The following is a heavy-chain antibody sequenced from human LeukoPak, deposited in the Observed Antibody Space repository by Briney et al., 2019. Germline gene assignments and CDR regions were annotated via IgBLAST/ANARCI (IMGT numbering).Heavy chain of an antibody. CDR2: IYSGGST. CDR1: GFTVSSNY. Sequence: GGSLRLSCAASGFTVSSNYMSWVRQAPGKGLEWVSVIYSGGSTYYADSVKGRFTISRDNSKSTLYLQMNSLRAEDTAVYYCAREGSSSWYAGSDWGQGTLVTVSS. CDR3: AREGSSSWYAGSD. J-gene: IGHJ4*02. V-gene: IGHV3-53*01. D-gene: IGHD6-13*01.